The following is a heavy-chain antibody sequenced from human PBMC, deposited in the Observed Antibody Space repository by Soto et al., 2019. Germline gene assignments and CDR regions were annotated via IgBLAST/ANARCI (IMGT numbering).Heavy chain of an antibody. CDR1: GGSFNGYH. D-gene: IGHD5-12*01. Sequence: KPSETLSLTCAVYGGSFNGYHWTWIRQPPGKGLEWIGEINHSGSTNYNPSLKSRVTISVDTSKNQFSLKLSSVTAADTAVYYCAGEGLPYFDYWGQGTLVTVSS. J-gene: IGHJ4*02. CDR3: AGEGLPYFDY. V-gene: IGHV4-34*01. CDR2: INHSGST.